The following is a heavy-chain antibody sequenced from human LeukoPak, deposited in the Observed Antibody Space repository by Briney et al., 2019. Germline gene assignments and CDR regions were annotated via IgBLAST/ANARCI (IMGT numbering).Heavy chain of an antibody. CDR3: ASRHCSGGGCYFAGADPFDY. CDR2: ISSSSSYI. D-gene: IGHD2-15*01. CDR1: GFTFSSYS. V-gene: IGHV3-21*04. Sequence: GGSLRLSCAASGFTFSSYSMNWVRQAPGKGLEWVSSISSSSSYIYYADSVKGRFTISRDNAKNSLYLQMNSLRAEDTAVYFCASRHCSGGGCYFAGADPFDYWGQGTLVTVSS. J-gene: IGHJ4*02.